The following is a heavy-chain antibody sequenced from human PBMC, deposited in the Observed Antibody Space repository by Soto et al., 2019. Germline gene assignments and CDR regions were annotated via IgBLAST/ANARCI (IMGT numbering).Heavy chain of an antibody. Sequence: VQLVESGGGLVQPGGSLRLSCAASGFTFSSYWMHWVRQAPGKGLVWVSRINSDGSSTSYADSVKGRFTISRDNAKNTLYLQMNSLRAEDTAVYYCARGGEAAAFYYYYGMDVWGQGTTVTVSS. V-gene: IGHV3-74*01. CDR2: INSDGSST. J-gene: IGHJ6*02. D-gene: IGHD6-25*01. CDR1: GFTFSSYW. CDR3: ARGGEAAAFYYYYGMDV.